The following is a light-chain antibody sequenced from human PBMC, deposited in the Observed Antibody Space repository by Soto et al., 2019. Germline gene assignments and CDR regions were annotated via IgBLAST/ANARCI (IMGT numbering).Light chain of an antibody. CDR3: QQYDNWPPWT. J-gene: IGKJ1*01. Sequence: EIVMTQSPATLYVSPGERATLSCRASQSIGSNLAWYQQKPGQAPRLLIYGASTRATGIPAKFSGSGSGTEFTLTISSLQSEDFAVYRCQQYDNWPPWTFGQGTKVEIK. CDR2: GAS. V-gene: IGKV3-15*01. CDR1: QSIGSN.